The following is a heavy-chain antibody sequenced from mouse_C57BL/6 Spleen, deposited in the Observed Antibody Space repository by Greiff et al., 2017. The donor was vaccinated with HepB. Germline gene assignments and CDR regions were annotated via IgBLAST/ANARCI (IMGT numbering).Heavy chain of an antibody. D-gene: IGHD4-1*01. CDR1: GYAFSSSW. J-gene: IGHJ4*01. CDR3: ASRSPELAFYAMDY. V-gene: IGHV1-82*01. Sequence: QVQLQQSGPELVKPGASVKISCKASGYAFSSSWMNWVKQRPGKGLEWIGRIYPGDGDTNYNGKFKGKATLTADKSSSTAYMQLSSLTSEDSAVYFCASRSPELAFYAMDYWGQGTSVTVSS. CDR2: IYPGDGDT.